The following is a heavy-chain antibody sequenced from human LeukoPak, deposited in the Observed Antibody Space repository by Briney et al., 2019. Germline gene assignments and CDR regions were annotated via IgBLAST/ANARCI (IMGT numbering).Heavy chain of an antibody. J-gene: IGHJ6*03. CDR1: GYTLTELS. V-gene: IGHV1-24*01. CDR2: FDPEDGET. CDR3: ATPGRRYYYYSMDV. Sequence: ASVTVSCKVSGYTLTELSMHWVRQAPGKGLEWMGGFDPEDGETIYAQKFQGRVTMTEDTSTDTAYMELSSLRSEDTAVYYCATPGRRYYYYSMDVWGKGTTVTVSS.